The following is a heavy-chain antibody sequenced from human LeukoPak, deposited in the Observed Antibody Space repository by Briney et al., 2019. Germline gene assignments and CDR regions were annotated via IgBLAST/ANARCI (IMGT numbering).Heavy chain of an antibody. CDR2: NSAYNGNT. Sequence: GESLKISCKGSGYSFTSYGISWVRQAPGQGLEWMGWNSAYNGNTNYAQKLQGRVTMTTDTSTSTAYMELRSLRSDDTAVYYCARSQLWLLPDYWGQGTLVTVSS. V-gene: IGHV1-18*01. J-gene: IGHJ4*02. CDR3: ARSQLWLLPDY. D-gene: IGHD5-18*01. CDR1: GYSFTSYG.